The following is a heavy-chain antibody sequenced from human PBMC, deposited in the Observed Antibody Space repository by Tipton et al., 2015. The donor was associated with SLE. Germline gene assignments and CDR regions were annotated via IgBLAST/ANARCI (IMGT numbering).Heavy chain of an antibody. CDR3: AKGSEWELGYYFDY. CDR1: GFTFSSYA. CDR2: ISGSGNRT. Sequence: GSLRLSCAASGFTFSSYAVSWVRQAPGKGLEWVSAISGSGNRTYYTNSVKGRFTISRDNSKNTLYLQVNSLRAEDTAVYFCAKGSEWELGYYFDYWGQGTLVTVSS. D-gene: IGHD1-26*01. V-gene: IGHV3-23*01. J-gene: IGHJ4*02.